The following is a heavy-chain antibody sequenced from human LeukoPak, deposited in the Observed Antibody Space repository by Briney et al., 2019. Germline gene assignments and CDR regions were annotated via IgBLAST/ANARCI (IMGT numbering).Heavy chain of an antibody. CDR2: IHYSGIT. V-gene: IGHV4-59*08. J-gene: IGHJ4*02. Sequence: SETLSLTCTVSGGSISGYYGSWIRQPPGKGLEYIGYIHYSGITNYNPSLKSRVTLSVDTSKNQFSLKLSSVTAADTAVYYCARHGYLGGPDFDYWGQGTLVTVSS. CDR1: GGSISGYY. CDR3: ARHGYLGGPDFDY. D-gene: IGHD2-2*03.